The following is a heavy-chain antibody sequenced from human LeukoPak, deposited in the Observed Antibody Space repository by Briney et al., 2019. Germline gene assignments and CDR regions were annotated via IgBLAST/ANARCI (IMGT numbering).Heavy chain of an antibody. J-gene: IGHJ4*02. Sequence: PSETLSLTCTVSGGPISSHYWSWIRQPPGKGLEWIGYIHYNGITNYNPSLRSRVTMSVDTSKDQFSLRLSSVTAADTAVYYCARGTVTIDYFDYWGQGTLVTASS. CDR2: IHYNGIT. D-gene: IGHD4-17*01. CDR3: ARGTVTIDYFDY. V-gene: IGHV4-59*11. CDR1: GGPISSHY.